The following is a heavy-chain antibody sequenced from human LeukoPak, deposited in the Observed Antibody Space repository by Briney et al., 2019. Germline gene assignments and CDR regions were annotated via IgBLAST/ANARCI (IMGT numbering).Heavy chain of an antibody. V-gene: IGHV4-38-2*02. D-gene: IGHD3-16*01. Sequence: PSETLSLTCTVSGYSISSGYYWGWIRQHPGKGLEWIGSIYHSGSTYYNPSLKSRVTISVDTSKNQFSLKLSSVTAADTAVYYCARKRGTELDYWGQGTLVTVSS. CDR2: IYHSGST. CDR1: GYSISSGYY. J-gene: IGHJ4*02. CDR3: ARKRGTELDY.